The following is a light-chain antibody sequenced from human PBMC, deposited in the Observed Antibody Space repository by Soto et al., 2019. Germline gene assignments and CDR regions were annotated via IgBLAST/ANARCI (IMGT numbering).Light chain of an antibody. CDR3: QQRSNWPPLT. J-gene: IGKJ4*01. Sequence: EIVMTQSPATLSLSPGERAALYCRASQSIGTYLAWYQKKPGQAPRLLVHDAAGRAPGVPARFSGSGSGTDFTLTISSLEPEDSAVYYCQQRSNWPPLTFGGGTTVEIK. CDR1: QSIGTY. CDR2: DAA. V-gene: IGKV3-11*01.